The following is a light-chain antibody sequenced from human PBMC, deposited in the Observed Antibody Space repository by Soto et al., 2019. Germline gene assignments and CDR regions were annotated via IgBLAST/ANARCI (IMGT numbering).Light chain of an antibody. V-gene: IGKV3-15*01. CDR1: QSVSSN. Sequence: EIVMTQSPATLSVSPGERATLSCRASQSVSSNLAWYQQKPGQAPRLLIYGASTRATGIPARFSGSGSGTEFTLNISSRQSEDFAVYYCTQYNNWPPWTFGQGTKVEIK. CDR2: GAS. CDR3: TQYNNWPPWT. J-gene: IGKJ1*01.